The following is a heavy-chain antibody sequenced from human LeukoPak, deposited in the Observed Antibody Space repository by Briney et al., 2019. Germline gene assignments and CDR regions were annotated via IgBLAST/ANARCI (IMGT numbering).Heavy chain of an antibody. D-gene: IGHD4-11*01. J-gene: IGHJ4*02. V-gene: IGHV5-51*01. CDR3: ARHYGGHDYSNYRSAYYFDY. CDR1: GYSFTSYW. Sequence: GESLKISCKGSGYSFTSYWIGWVRQMPGKGLEWMGIIYPGDSDTRYSPSFQGQVTISADKSISTAYLQWSSLKASDTAMYYCARHYGGHDYSNYRSAYYFDYWGQGTLVTVSS. CDR2: IYPGDSDT.